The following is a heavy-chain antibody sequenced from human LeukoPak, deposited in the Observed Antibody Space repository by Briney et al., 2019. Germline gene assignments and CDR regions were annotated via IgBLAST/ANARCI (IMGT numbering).Heavy chain of an antibody. D-gene: IGHD3-16*01. V-gene: IGHV4-34*01. CDR1: GGSFSGYY. CDR3: ARGVGLTQGGAFDY. Sequence: SETLSLTCAVYGGSFSGYYWSWIRQPPGKGLEWIGEINHSGSTHHNSSLKSRVTISVDTSKNQLSLKLSSVTAADTAIYYCARGVGLTQGGAFDYWGQGTLVTVSS. J-gene: IGHJ4*02. CDR2: INHSGST.